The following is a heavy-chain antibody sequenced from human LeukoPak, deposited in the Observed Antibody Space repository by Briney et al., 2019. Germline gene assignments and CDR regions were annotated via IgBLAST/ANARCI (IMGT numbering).Heavy chain of an antibody. CDR2: ISGSGGST. CDR1: GFTFSSYA. CDR3: TSSSSRGIYYYYYYMDV. D-gene: IGHD6-6*01. V-gene: IGHV3-23*01. Sequence: PGGSLRLSCAASGFTFSSYAMSWVRQAPGNGLERVSAISGSGGSTYYADSVKGRFTISRDNSKNTLYLQMNSLRAEDTAVYYCTSSSSRGIYYYYYYMDVWGKGTTVTVSS. J-gene: IGHJ6*03.